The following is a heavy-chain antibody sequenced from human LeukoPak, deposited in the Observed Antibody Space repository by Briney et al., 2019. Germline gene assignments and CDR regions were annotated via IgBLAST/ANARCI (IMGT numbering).Heavy chain of an antibody. J-gene: IGHJ4*02. CDR2: ISAYNGNT. Sequence: ASVKVSCKVSGYTLTELSMHWVRQAPGQGLEWMGWISAYNGNTNYAQKLQGRVTMTTDTSTSTAYMELRSLRSDDTAVYYCARASGASGYWGQGTLVTVSS. CDR3: ARASGASGY. CDR1: GYTLTELS. D-gene: IGHD3-10*01. V-gene: IGHV1-18*01.